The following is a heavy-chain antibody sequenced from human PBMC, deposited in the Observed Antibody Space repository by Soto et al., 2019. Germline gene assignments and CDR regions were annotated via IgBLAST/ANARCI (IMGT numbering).Heavy chain of an antibody. CDR1: GYTITELS. J-gene: IGHJ6*02. CDR3: ATLSLYYYGMDV. V-gene: IGHV1-24*01. CDR2: FDPEDGET. Sequence: APAKPSSEVSGYTITELSMHWVRQAPGKGLEWMGGFDPEDGETIYAQKFQGRVTMTEDTSTDTAYMELSRLRSEDTAVYYCATLSLYYYGMDVWGQGTTVTVSS.